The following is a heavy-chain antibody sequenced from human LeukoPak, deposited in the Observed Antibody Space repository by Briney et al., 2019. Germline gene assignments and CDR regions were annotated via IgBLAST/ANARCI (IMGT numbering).Heavy chain of an antibody. CDR2: IKQDGSEK. D-gene: IGHD2-21*02. V-gene: IGHV3-7*04. CDR3: ARRTVATATSPLAI. Sequence: PGGSLRLSCAASGFTFSSYWMSWVRQAPGKGLEWVANIKQDGSEKYYVDSVKGRFTISRDNAKNSLYLQMNSLRAEDTAVYYCARRTVATATSPLAIWGQGTLVTVSS. CDR1: GFTFSSYW. J-gene: IGHJ4*02.